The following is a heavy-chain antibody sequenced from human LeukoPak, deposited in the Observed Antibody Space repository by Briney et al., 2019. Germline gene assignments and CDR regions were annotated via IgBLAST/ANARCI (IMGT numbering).Heavy chain of an antibody. V-gene: IGHV3-30-3*01. CDR2: ISYDGSNK. CDR3: GRELAAASFDY. Sequence: PGRSLRLSCAASGFTFSSYAIHWVRQAPGKGLEWVAVISYDGSNKYYADSVKGRFIISRDYSKNTLYLQMNSLRAEDTAVYYCGRELAAASFDYWGQGALVTVSS. J-gene: IGHJ4*02. D-gene: IGHD6-13*01. CDR1: GFTFSSYA.